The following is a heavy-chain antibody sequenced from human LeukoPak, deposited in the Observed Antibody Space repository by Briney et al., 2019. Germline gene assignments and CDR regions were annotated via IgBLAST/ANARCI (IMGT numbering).Heavy chain of an antibody. CDR1: GGSISSYY. D-gene: IGHD2-2*02. CDR3: ARVGGHYTWYYYYGMDV. CDR2: IYYSGST. Sequence: SETLSLTCTVSGGSISSYYWSWIRQPPGKGLEWIGYIYYSGSTNYNPSLKSRVTISVDTSKNQFSLKLGSVTAADTAVYYCARVGGHYTWYYYYGMDVWGQGTTVTVSS. J-gene: IGHJ6*02. V-gene: IGHV4-59*01.